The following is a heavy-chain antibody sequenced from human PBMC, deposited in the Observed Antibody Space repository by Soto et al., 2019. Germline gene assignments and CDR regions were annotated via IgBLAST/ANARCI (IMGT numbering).Heavy chain of an antibody. CDR3: ARGLRITIFGVVHYCYYYMDV. V-gene: IGHV1-8*01. Sequence: QVQLVQSGAEVKKPGASVKVSCKASGYTFTSYDINWVRQATGQGLEWMGWMNPNSGNTGYAQKFQGRVTMTRNTSISTAYMELSSLRSEDTAVYYCARGLRITIFGVVHYCYYYMDVWGKGTTVTVSS. D-gene: IGHD3-3*01. CDR2: MNPNSGNT. J-gene: IGHJ6*03. CDR1: GYTFTSYD.